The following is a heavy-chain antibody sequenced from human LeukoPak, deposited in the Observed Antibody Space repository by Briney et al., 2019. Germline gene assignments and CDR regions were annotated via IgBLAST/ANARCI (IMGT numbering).Heavy chain of an antibody. Sequence: ASVKVSCKASVGTFSSYAISWVRQAPGQGLEWMGRIIPILGIANYAQTFQGRVTITADKSTSTAYMELSSLRSEDTAVYYCATDAIFGVVNEDWGQGTLVTVSS. D-gene: IGHD3-3*01. CDR2: IIPILGIA. V-gene: IGHV1-69*04. CDR3: ATDAIFGVVNED. CDR1: VGTFSSYA. J-gene: IGHJ4*02.